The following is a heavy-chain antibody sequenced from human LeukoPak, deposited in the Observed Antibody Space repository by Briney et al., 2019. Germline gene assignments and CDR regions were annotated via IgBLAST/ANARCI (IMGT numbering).Heavy chain of an antibody. V-gene: IGHV4-34*01. CDR1: GGSFSGYY. Sequence: SETLSLTCAVYGGSFSGYYWSWIRQPPGKGLEWIGEINHSGSTNYNPSLKSRVTISVDTSKNQFSLKLSSVTAADTAVYYCARDLSYCGGDCYLLGYFDLWGRGTLVTVSS. J-gene: IGHJ2*01. CDR2: INHSGST. D-gene: IGHD2-21*01. CDR3: ARDLSYCGGDCYLLGYFDL.